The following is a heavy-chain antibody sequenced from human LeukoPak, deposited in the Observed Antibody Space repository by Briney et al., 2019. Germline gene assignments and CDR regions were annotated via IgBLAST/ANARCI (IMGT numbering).Heavy chain of an antibody. Sequence: GGSLRLSCSASGFTFSSYWMHWVRQAPGKGLVWVSRINTDGSSTDYADSVQGRFTISRDNAKNTLYLQMNSLRVDDTAVYYCVRGAPLSAPIDYWGQGTLVTVSS. CDR2: INTDGSST. CDR1: GFTFSSYW. D-gene: IGHD1-14*01. J-gene: IGHJ4*02. V-gene: IGHV3-74*01. CDR3: VRGAPLSAPIDY.